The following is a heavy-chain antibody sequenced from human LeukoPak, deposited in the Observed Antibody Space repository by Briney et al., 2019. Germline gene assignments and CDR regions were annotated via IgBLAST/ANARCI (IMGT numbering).Heavy chain of an antibody. Sequence: PGGALRLSCAASGFTFSSYAISWVRRAPGKGLEWVSAIDTSGGSTFYADSVKGRFTISRDNSKNALFLQVNRLRAEDTAVYFCAKEIVVTAIRSNYDYWGQGTLVTVSS. CDR1: GFTFSSYA. CDR2: IDTSGGST. V-gene: IGHV3-23*01. CDR3: AKEIVVTAIRSNYDY. J-gene: IGHJ4*02. D-gene: IGHD2-21*02.